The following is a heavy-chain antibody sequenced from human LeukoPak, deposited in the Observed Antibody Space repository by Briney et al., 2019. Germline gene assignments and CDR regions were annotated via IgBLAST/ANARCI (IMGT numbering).Heavy chain of an antibody. CDR3: ARGMGLHLGELSFYYYYYMDV. D-gene: IGHD3-16*02. J-gene: IGHJ6*03. CDR2: IKQDGSEK. CDR1: GFTFSSYW. Sequence: QPGGSLRLSCAASGFTFSSYWMSRVRQAPGKGLEWVANIKQDGSEKYYVDSVKGRVTISRDNAKNSLYLQMNSLRAEDTAVYYCARGMGLHLGELSFYYYYYMDVWGKGTTVTISS. V-gene: IGHV3-7*04.